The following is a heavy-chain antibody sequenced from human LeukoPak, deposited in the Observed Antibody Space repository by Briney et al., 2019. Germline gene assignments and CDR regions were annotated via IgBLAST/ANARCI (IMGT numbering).Heavy chain of an antibody. CDR3: ARLAGADYYFGMDV. J-gene: IGHJ6*02. CDR1: GGSVSSSNSY. D-gene: IGHD6-13*01. Sequence: SETLYLTCTVSGGSVSSSNSYWGWIRQPPGKGLEWIGSIYYSGSTYYSPSLKSRVTISVDTSKNQFSLKLSSVTAADTAVYYCARLAGADYYFGMDVWGQGTTVTVSS. CDR2: IYYSGST. V-gene: IGHV4-39*01.